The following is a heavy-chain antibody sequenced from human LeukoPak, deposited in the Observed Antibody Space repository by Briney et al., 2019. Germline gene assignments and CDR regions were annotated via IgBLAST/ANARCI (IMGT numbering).Heavy chain of an antibody. CDR1: GFTFSSSA. Sequence: GGSLRLSCAASGFTFSSSAMSWVRQVPGKGLEWVSSISSSSSYIYYADSVKGRFTISRDNAKNSLYLQMNSLRAEDTAVYYCAKKWGVGTTTLDYFDYWGQGTLVTVSS. CDR3: AKKWGVGTTTLDYFDY. V-gene: IGHV3-21*01. CDR2: ISSSSSYI. J-gene: IGHJ4*02. D-gene: IGHD1-26*01.